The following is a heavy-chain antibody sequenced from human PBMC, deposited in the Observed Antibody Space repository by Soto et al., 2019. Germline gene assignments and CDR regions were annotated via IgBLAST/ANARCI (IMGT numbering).Heavy chain of an antibody. J-gene: IGHJ4*02. V-gene: IGHV3-74*01. CDR2: VDSAGSGT. CDR1: GITFSGFW. Sequence: VPLVESGGGSVQPGGSLRLSCVASGITFSGFWMHWVRQVPGKGLVWVARVDSAGSGTSYADFVKGRFTISRDNAKNTRALQIDSVRVEHTAVYYCATVFEHWGQGIPVTVSS. CDR3: ATVFEH.